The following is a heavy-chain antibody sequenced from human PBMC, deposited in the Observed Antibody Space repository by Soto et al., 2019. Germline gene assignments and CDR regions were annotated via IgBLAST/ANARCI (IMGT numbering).Heavy chain of an antibody. J-gene: IGHJ6*02. Sequence: QVQLVQSGAEVKKPGSSVKVSCKASGGTFSSYTISWVRQAPGQGLEWMGRIIPILGIANYAQKYQGRVTITADKSTSTAYMELSSLRSEDTAVYYCARVMGYYGMDVWGQGTTVTVSS. CDR2: IIPILGIA. D-gene: IGHD2-8*01. CDR1: GGTFSSYT. CDR3: ARVMGYYGMDV. V-gene: IGHV1-69*02.